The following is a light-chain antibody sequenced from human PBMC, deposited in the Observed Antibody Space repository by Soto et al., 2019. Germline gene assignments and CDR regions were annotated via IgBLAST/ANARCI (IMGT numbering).Light chain of an antibody. V-gene: IGLV2-14*01. CDR3: SSYTSSSTPGV. CDR1: SSDVGGYNY. CDR2: DVS. Sequence: QSALTQPASVSGSPGQSITISCTGTSSDVGGYNYVSWYQQHPGKAPKLMIYDVSNRPSGVSDRFSGSKSGNTASLTISGRQAEDEADYYSSSYTSSSTPGVFGGGTQLTVL. J-gene: IGLJ3*02.